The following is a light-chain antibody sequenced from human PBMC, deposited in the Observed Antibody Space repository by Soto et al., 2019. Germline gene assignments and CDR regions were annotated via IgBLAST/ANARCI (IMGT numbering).Light chain of an antibody. CDR1: SSDVGGYKY. Sequence: QSALTQPRSVSGSPGQSVTISCTETSSDVGGYKYVSWYQQKPGKAPKLIIYGVSRWPSGVPNRFSGSKSGNRASLTISGLQAEDEGDYYCCSYAGGPEVFGTGTKLTVL. J-gene: IGLJ1*01. CDR2: GVS. V-gene: IGLV2-11*01. CDR3: CSYAGGPEV.